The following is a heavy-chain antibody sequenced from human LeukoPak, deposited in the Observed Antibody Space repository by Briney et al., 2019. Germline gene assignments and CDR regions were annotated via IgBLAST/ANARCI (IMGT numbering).Heavy chain of an antibody. CDR2: IYHSGLT. D-gene: IGHD3-10*01. J-gene: IGHJ4*02. Sequence: SETLSLTCAVSGGSISSSNWWSWVRQPPGKGLEWIAIIYHSGLTYFNPSLKSRVTISVDTSKNQFFLYLTSVTAADTAVYYCARRRGYYDSGNFYGLDIDYWGQGTLVTVSS. CDR1: GGSISSSNW. CDR3: ARRRGYYDSGNFYGLDIDY. V-gene: IGHV4-4*02.